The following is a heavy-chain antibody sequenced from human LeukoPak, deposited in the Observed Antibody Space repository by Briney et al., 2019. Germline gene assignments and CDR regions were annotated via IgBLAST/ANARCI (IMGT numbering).Heavy chain of an antibody. CDR2: INPNSGGT. V-gene: IGHV1-2*02. CDR3: ARPQGCSGGSCYQDFDY. CDR1: GYTFTGYY. Sequence: ASLKVSCKASGYTFTGYYMHWVRQAPGQGLEWMRWINPNSGGTNYAQEFQGRVTMTRDTSISTAYMALTRLRSDDTAVYYCARPQGCSGGSCYQDFDYWGQGTLVTVSS. D-gene: IGHD2-15*01. J-gene: IGHJ4*02.